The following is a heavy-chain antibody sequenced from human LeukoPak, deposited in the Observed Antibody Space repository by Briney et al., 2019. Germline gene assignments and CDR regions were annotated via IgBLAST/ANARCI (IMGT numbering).Heavy chain of an antibody. D-gene: IGHD6-13*01. CDR1: GFTFSSYA. J-gene: IGHJ4*02. CDR3: ATSAGAPGTD. CDR2: ISGSGGST. Sequence: PGGSLRLSCAASGFTFSSYAMSWVRQAPGKGLEWVSAISGSGGSTYYADSVKGRFTISRDNAKNSLYLQMNSLRAEDTAMYYCATSAGAPGTDWGQGTLVIVSS. V-gene: IGHV3-23*01.